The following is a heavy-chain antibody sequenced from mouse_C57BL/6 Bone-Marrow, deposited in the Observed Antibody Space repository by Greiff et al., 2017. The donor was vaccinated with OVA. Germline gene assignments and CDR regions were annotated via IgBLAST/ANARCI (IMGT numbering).Heavy chain of an antibody. D-gene: IGHD1-1*01. V-gene: IGHV1-22*01. CDR3: AREGTTVVARDWYFDV. CDR2: INPNNGGT. CDR1: GYTFTDYN. Sequence: VHVKQSGPELVKPGASVKMSCKASGYTFTDYNMHWVKQSHGKSLEWIGYINPNNGGTSYNQKFKGKATLTVNKSSSTAYMELRSLTSEDSAVYYCAREGTTVVARDWYFDVWGTGTTVTVSS. J-gene: IGHJ1*03.